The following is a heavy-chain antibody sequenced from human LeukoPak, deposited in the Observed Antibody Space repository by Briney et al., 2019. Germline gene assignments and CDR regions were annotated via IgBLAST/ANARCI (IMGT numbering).Heavy chain of an antibody. D-gene: IGHD6-19*01. J-gene: IGHJ4*02. V-gene: IGHV3-23*01. CDR2: ISGSAGST. Sequence: PGGSLRLSCAASRFTFSSYAMSWVRQAPRKGLEWVSGISGSAGSTYYADSVKGRFIISRDNSKDTLYLQMNRLRAEDTAIYYCAKGSTGWYQPDFWGQGTLVTVSS. CDR1: RFTFSSYA. CDR3: AKGSTGWYQPDF.